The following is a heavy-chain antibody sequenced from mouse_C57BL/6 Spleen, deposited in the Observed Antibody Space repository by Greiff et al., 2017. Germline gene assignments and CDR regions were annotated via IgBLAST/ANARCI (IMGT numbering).Heavy chain of an antibody. J-gene: IGHJ2*01. CDR3: ARVRDYYGSSVYYFDY. D-gene: IGHD1-1*01. V-gene: IGHV5-4*01. CDR2: ISDGGSYT. CDR1: GFTFSSYA. Sequence: EVHLVESGGGLVKPGGSLKLSCAASGFTFSSYAMSWVRQTPAKRLEWVATISDGGSYTYYPDNVKGRFTISRDNAKNNLYLQMSHLKSEDTAMYYCARVRDYYGSSVYYFDYWGQGTTLTVSS.